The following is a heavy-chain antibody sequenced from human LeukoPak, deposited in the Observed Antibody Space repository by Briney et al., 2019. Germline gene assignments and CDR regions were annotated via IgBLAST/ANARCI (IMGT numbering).Heavy chain of an antibody. V-gene: IGHV4-38-2*01. CDR1: GGSISSGYY. CDR3: ATRRGGWYTRDY. J-gene: IGHJ4*02. D-gene: IGHD6-19*01. CDR2: IYHSGST. Sequence: SGTLSLTCAVSGGSISSGYYWGWIRQPPGKGLEWIGSIYHSGSTYYNPSLKSRVTISVDTSKNQFSLKLSSVTAADTAVYYCATRRGGWYTRDYWGQGTLVTVSS.